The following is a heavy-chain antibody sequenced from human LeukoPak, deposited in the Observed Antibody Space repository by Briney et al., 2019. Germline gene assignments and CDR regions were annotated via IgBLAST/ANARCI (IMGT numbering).Heavy chain of an antibody. CDR3: ARGHFTTPGATMEEGRFDY. J-gene: IGHJ4*02. CDR2: IIPIFGTA. V-gene: IGHV1-69*05. Sequence: ASVKVSCKTSGYTFTNYDINWVRQAPGQGLEWMGRIIPIFGTANYAQKFQGRVTITTDESTSTAYMELSSLRSEDTAVYYCARGHFTTPGATMEEGRFDYWGQGTLVTVSS. D-gene: IGHD1-26*01. CDR1: GYTFTNYD.